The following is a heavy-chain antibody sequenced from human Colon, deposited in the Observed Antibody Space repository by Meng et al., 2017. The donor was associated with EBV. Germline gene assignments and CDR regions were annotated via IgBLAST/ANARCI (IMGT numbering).Heavy chain of an antibody. J-gene: IGHJ4*02. CDR1: GGSFSGYS. Sequence: QLQLQQWGAGLLKPSETLSLTCAVFGGSFSGYSWSWIRQPPGKGLEWIGEINHSGSTYYNPSLKSQVTMSVDRSKNQFSLRLSSVTAADTAVYYCARGSQFMVQGVLGYWGQGILVTVSS. CDR3: ARGSQFMVQGVLGY. CDR2: INHSGST. D-gene: IGHD3-10*01. V-gene: IGHV4-34*01.